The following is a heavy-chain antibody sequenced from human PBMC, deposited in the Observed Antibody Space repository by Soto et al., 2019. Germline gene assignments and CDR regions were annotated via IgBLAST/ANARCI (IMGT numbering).Heavy chain of an antibody. J-gene: IGHJ2*01. CDR1: GDSGSSGTAT. D-gene: IGHD6-19*01. CDR2: TYYRSKWFY. CDR3: AVEGSGLHCYVDQ. Sequence: SQTLSLTCAISGDSGSSGTATWSWIRQSPSRGHEWMGRTYYRSKWFYDYAPSVQSRIAITPDTSKNQLSLHLTSVSAEDKALYFFAVEGSGLHCYVDQWGGGT. V-gene: IGHV6-1*01.